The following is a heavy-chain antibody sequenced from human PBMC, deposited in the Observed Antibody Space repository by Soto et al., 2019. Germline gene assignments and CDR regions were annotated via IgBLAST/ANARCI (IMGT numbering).Heavy chain of an antibody. D-gene: IGHD6-13*01. Sequence: SETLSLACTASGDYISSYHWSWIRQPPGKGLEWIGYICYSGSTNYNPSLKSRVAISVDTSKNQFSLKLSSVTGEDTAVYYCARDRATGIAAARYYYGMDVWGQGTTVTSP. CDR3: ARDRATGIAAARYYYGMDV. J-gene: IGHJ6*02. CDR1: GDYISSYH. CDR2: ICYSGST. V-gene: IGHV4-59*01.